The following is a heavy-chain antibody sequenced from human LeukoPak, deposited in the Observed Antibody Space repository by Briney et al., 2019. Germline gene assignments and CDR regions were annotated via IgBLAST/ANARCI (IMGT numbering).Heavy chain of an antibody. CDR3: ATGASGVYTVTTSWFDP. V-gene: IGHV1-2*02. CDR1: GYTFTGYY. CDR2: INPNSGGT. D-gene: IGHD4-17*01. J-gene: IGHJ5*02. Sequence: ASVKVSCKASGYTFTGYYMHWVRQAPGQGLEWMGWINPNSGGTNYAQKFQGRVTMTRDTSISTAYMELSRLKSDGTALYYCATGASGVYTVTTSWFDPWGQGTLVTVSS.